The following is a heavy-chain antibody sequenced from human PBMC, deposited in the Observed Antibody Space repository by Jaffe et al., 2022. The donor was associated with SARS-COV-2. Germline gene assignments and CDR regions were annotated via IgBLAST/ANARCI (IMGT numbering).Heavy chain of an antibody. CDR3: ARDSRIQLFLRDAFDI. V-gene: IGHV4-61*01. J-gene: IGHJ3*02. CDR1: GGSVSSGSYH. Sequence: QVQLQESGPGLVKPSETLSLTCTVSGGSVSSGSYHWSWIRQPPGKGLEWIGYIYDSGSTNYNPSLKSRASISVDTSKTQFSLKLSSVTAADTAVYYCARDSRIQLFLRDAFDIWGQGTMVTVSS. D-gene: IGHD1-1*01. CDR2: IYDSGST.